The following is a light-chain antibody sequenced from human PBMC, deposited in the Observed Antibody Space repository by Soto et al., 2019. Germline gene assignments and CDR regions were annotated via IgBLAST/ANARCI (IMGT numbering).Light chain of an antibody. Sequence: EIVLTQFPGTLSLSPGERATRSCRASQSVSSNFLAWYQQKPGQAPSLLIYGASSRATGIPDRFSGTGSGTDFTLTISRLEPEDVAVYYCQQDGSSPMYTFGQGTKLEIK. CDR2: GAS. CDR1: QSVSSNF. V-gene: IGKV3-20*01. J-gene: IGKJ2*01. CDR3: QQDGSSPMYT.